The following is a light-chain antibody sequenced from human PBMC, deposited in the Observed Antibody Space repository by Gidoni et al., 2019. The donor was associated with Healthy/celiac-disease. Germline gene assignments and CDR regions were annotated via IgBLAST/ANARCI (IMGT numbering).Light chain of an antibody. V-gene: IGKV1-NL1*01. CDR2: AAS. J-gene: IGKJ1*01. CDR1: QGISTS. Sequence: DIQMPQSPSSLSASLGERVTITCRASQGISTSLAWYQQKPGKAPKLLLYAASSLESGVPSRFSGSGSGTEYTLTISSLQPEDFATYYCQQYYSTPRTFXXXTKVEIK. CDR3: QQYYSTPRT.